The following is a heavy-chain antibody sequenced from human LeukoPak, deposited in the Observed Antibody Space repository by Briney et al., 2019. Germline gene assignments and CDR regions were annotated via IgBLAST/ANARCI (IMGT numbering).Heavy chain of an antibody. V-gene: IGHV3-72*01. CDR2: TRNKARGYTT. Sequence: PGGSLRLSCAASGGTLSDQHMDWFRQAPGKGLEWVGRTRNKARGYTTEYAASVKGRFTISRDDSKTSLYLQMNSLKTEDTAVYFCARDGGEGDNSAFDIWGQGTVGTVSS. J-gene: IGHJ3*02. D-gene: IGHD3-16*01. CDR1: GGTLSDQH. CDR3: ARDGGEGDNSAFDI.